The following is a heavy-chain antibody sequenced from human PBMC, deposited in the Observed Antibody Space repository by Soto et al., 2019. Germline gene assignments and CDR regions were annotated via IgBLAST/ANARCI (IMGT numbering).Heavy chain of an antibody. J-gene: IGHJ4*02. V-gene: IGHV3-23*01. CDR1: GFTFSSHA. CDR3: AKDREYCGGDCYPYYFDY. Sequence: VQLLESGGGLVQPGGSLRLSCAASGFTFSSHAMSWVRQAPGKGLEWVSSTTYSGGTTHYADSVKGRFTISRDNSKNTLYLQMNSLRAEDTAVYYCAKDREYCGGDCYPYYFDYWGQGTLVTVSS. D-gene: IGHD2-21*02. CDR2: TTYSGGTT.